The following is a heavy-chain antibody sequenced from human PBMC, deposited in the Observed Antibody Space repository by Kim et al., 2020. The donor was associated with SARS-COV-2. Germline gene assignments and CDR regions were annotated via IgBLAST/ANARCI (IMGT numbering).Heavy chain of an antibody. CDR2: MNPNSGNT. D-gene: IGHD3-10*01. CDR1: GYTFTSYD. V-gene: IGHV1-8*01. J-gene: IGHJ6*02. Sequence: ASVKVSCKASGYTFTSYDINWVRQATGQGLEWMGWMNPNSGNTGYAQKFQGRVTMTRNTSISTAYMELSSLRSEDTAVYYCARKPGIRGAHRGSYYYYGMDVWGQGTTVTVSS. CDR3: ARKPGIRGAHRGSYYYYGMDV.